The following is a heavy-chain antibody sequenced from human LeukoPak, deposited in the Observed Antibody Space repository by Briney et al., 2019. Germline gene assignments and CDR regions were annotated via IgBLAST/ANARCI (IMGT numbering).Heavy chain of an antibody. Sequence: GGSLRLSCAASGFTFNNAWMSWVRQAPGKGLEWVGRIKSKADGGTTDYAAPVKGRFTISRDDSRNTLYLQMNSLKTEDTAMYYCATDDPVNRSWGQGTLVTVSS. V-gene: IGHV3-15*01. CDR3: ATDDPVNRS. CDR1: GFTFNNAW. D-gene: IGHD2/OR15-2a*01. J-gene: IGHJ4*02. CDR2: IKSKADGGTT.